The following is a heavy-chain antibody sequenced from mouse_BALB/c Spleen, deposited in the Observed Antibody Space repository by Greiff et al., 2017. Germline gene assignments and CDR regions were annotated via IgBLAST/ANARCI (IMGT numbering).Heavy chain of an antibody. V-gene: IGHV5-9-4*01. J-gene: IGHJ4*01. D-gene: IGHD2-10*02. CDR3: ARGGKYGTLYAMDY. CDR1: GFTFSSYA. Sequence: EVQGVESGGGLVKPGGSLKLSCAASGFTFSSYAMSWVRQSPEKRLEWVAEISSGGSYTYYPDTVTGRCTISRDNAKNTLYLEMSSLRSEDTAMYYCARGGKYGTLYAMDYWGQGTSVTVSS. CDR2: ISSGGSYT.